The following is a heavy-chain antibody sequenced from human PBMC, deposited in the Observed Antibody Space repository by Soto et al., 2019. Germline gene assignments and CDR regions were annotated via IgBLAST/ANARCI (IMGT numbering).Heavy chain of an antibody. Sequence: SETLSLTCAVYGGSFSGYYWSWIRQPPGKGLEWIGEINHSGSTNYNPSLKSRVTISVETSKNQFSLKLSSVTAADTAVYYCARGGQQLPKSGIDYWGQGTLVTVSS. CDR1: GGSFSGYY. CDR3: ARGGQQLPKSGIDY. V-gene: IGHV4-34*01. CDR2: INHSGST. D-gene: IGHD6-13*01. J-gene: IGHJ4*02.